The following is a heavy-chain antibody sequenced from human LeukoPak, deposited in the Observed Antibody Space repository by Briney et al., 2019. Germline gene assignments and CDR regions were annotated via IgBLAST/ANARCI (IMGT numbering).Heavy chain of an antibody. CDR3: ARGQVMVRGVESHWFDP. V-gene: IGHV4-30-2*01. Sequence: SETLSLTCTVSGGSISSGGYYWSWIRQPPGKGLEWIGYIYHSGSTYYNPSLKSRVTISVDRSKNQFSLKLSSVTAADTAVYYCARGQVMVRGVESHWFDPWGQGTLVTVSS. CDR2: IYHSGST. CDR1: GGSISSGGYY. J-gene: IGHJ5*02. D-gene: IGHD3-10*01.